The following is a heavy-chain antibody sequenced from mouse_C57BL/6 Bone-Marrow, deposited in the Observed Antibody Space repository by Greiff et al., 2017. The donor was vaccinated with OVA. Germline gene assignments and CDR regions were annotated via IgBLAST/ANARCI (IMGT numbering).Heavy chain of an antibody. CDR2: ISDGGSYT. D-gene: IGHD1-1*01. CDR1: GFTFSSYA. V-gene: IGHV5-4*03. J-gene: IGHJ4*01. CDR3: ASGVLRSYYYAMDY. Sequence: EVKLVESGGGLVKPGGSLKLSCAASGFTFSSYAMSWVRQTPEKRLEWVATISDGGSYTYYPDNVKGRFTISRDNAKNNLYLQMSHLKSEDTAMYYCASGVLRSYYYAMDYWGQGTSVTVSS.